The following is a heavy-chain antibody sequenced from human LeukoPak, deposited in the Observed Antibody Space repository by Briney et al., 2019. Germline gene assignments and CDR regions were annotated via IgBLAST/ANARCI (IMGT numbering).Heavy chain of an antibody. Sequence: ASVKVSCKASGYTFTSYYMHWVRQAPGQGLEWMGIINPSGGSTSYAQKFQGRVTMTRDTSTSTVYMELSSLRSEDTAVYYCARRYCSGGSCYGSYYYYGMDVWGQGTMVTVSS. J-gene: IGHJ6*02. D-gene: IGHD2-15*01. V-gene: IGHV1-46*01. CDR1: GYTFTSYY. CDR3: ARRYCSGGSCYGSYYYYGMDV. CDR2: INPSGGST.